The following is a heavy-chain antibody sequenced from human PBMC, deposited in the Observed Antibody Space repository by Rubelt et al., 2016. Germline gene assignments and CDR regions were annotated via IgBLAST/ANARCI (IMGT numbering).Heavy chain of an antibody. CDR1: GFTFSSYA. D-gene: IGHD1-26*01. J-gene: IGHJ4*02. CDR2: ISSNGGST. CDR3: ARGQFHLSGSLRLYYFDY. Sequence: YGAASGFTFSSYAMHWVRQAPGKGLEYVSAISSNGGSTYYADSVKGRFTISRDNSKNTLYLQMSSLRAEDTAVYYCARGQFHLSGSLRLYYFDYWGQGTLVTVSS. V-gene: IGHV3-64D*06.